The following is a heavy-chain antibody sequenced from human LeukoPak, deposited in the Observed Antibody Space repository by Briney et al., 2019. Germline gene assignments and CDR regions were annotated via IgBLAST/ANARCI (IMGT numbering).Heavy chain of an antibody. D-gene: IGHD6-19*01. CDR2: IRYDGNNK. V-gene: IGHV3-30*02. CDR1: GFNFSSYG. Sequence: GVSVRFSCAAGGFNFSSYGIHWVRQAPGKGLKWVTFIRYDGNNKYYAASVTGRFTISRDNSKNTVYLQMNSLRAEATAVYYCTKEAYSSAWYGDSWGQGTLVTVSS. J-gene: IGHJ4*02. CDR3: TKEAYSSAWYGDS.